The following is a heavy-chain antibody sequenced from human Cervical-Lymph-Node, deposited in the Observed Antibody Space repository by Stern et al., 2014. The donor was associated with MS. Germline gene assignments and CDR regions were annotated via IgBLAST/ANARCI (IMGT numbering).Heavy chain of an antibody. Sequence: VQLLESGGGLVKPGGSLRLSCAASGFTFSGSYMTWIRQTPGKGLEWVSYISSSGDTIKYAESVKGRFTVSRDNAKNSLSLQMSSLRVEDTAVYYCVRGWEPRQDGPSGHDYDAFDIWGQGTMVTVSS. CDR2: ISSSGDTI. V-gene: IGHV3-11*01. D-gene: IGHD5-12*01. J-gene: IGHJ3*02. CDR3: VRGWEPRQDGPSGHDYDAFDI. CDR1: GFTFSGSY.